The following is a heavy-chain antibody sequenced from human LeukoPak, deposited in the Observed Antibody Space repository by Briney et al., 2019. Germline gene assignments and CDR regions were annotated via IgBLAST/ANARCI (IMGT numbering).Heavy chain of an antibody. CDR3: ARGNYYDSSGYYR. Sequence: GASVKVSCKASGYTFTSYYMHWVRQAPGQGLEWMGIINPSGASTNYAQKFQGRVTITADESTSTAYMELSSLRSEDTAVYYCARGNYYDSSGYYRWGQGTLVTVSS. CDR2: INPSGAST. D-gene: IGHD3-22*01. CDR1: GYTFTSYY. V-gene: IGHV1-46*01. J-gene: IGHJ4*02.